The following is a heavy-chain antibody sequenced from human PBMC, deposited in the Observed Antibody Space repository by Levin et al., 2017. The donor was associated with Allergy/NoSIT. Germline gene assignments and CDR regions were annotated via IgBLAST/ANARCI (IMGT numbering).Heavy chain of an antibody. CDR3: AKSPLSDDAFDI. Sequence: GGSLRLSCAASGFTFDDYAMHWVRQAPGKGLEWVSGISWNSGRIGYADSVKGRFTISRDNAKNSLYLQMNSLRAEDTALYYCAKSPLSDDAFDIWGQGTMVTVSS. CDR1: GFTFDDYA. J-gene: IGHJ3*02. CDR2: ISWNSGRI. V-gene: IGHV3-9*01.